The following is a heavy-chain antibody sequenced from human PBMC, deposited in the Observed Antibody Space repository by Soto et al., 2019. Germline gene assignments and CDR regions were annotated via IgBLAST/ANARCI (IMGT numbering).Heavy chain of an antibody. J-gene: IGHJ6*02. D-gene: IGHD4-17*01. CDR2: IYYSGST. CDR3: ADSCVGCGEFHYYGMDV. V-gene: IGHV4-31*03. Sequence: QVQLQESGPVLVKPSQTLSLTCTVSGGSISSGGYYWTWIRQHPGKGLEGIGYIYYSGSTCYKPSVKSRVNISVDTSKNQFSLKLSSVTAAYTAVYYGADSCVGCGEFHYYGMDVWGQGTTVTVSS. CDR1: GGSISSGGYY.